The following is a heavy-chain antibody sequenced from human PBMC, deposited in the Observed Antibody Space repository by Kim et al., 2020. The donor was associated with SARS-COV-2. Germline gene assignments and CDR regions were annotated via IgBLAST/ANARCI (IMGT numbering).Heavy chain of an antibody. J-gene: IGHJ4*02. Sequence: SETLSLTCTVSGGSISSSSYYWGWIRQPPGKGLEWIGSIYYSGSTYYNPSLKSRVTISVDTSKNQFSLKLSSVTAADTAVYYCARLGNDYFDYWGQGTLVTVSS. CDR3: ARLGNDYFDY. CDR1: GGSISSSSYY. CDR2: IYYSGST. D-gene: IGHD1-26*01. V-gene: IGHV4-39*01.